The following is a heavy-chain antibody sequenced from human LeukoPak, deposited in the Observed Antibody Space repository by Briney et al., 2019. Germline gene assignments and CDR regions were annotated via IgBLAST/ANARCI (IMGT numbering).Heavy chain of an antibody. CDR1: GYTFTGYY. CDR2: INPNNGGT. Sequence: ASVKVSCKASGYTFTGYYIHWVRQAPGQGLEWIGWINPNNGGTNYAQKFQDRVTMTRDTSISTAYMELSRLTSDDTAVYYCARDQNFHGSGGYYEIDCWGQGTLVTVSS. V-gene: IGHV1-2*02. CDR3: ARDQNFHGSGGYYEIDC. J-gene: IGHJ4*02. D-gene: IGHD3-22*01.